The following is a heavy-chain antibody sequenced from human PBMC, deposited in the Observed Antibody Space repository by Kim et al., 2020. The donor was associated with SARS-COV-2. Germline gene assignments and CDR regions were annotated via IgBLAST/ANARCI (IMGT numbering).Heavy chain of an antibody. J-gene: IGHJ4*01. CDR2: I. D-gene: IGHD3-16*01. Sequence: IYCADSVKDLVAISRDTARNEVYLQMNSLRVEDTAVYYCARDGGVSGLFDYWGHGTLVTVSS. V-gene: IGHV3-48*03. CDR3: ARDGGVSGLFDY.